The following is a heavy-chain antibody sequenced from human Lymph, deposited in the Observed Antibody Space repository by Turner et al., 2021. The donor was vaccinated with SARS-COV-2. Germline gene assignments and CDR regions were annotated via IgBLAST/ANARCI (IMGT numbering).Heavy chain of an antibody. CDR2: ISGSGGST. CDR1: VFTFSSYG. D-gene: IGHD2-2*02. CDR3: AKDRVVPPAIWNYYYYYGMDV. J-gene: IGHJ6*02. Sequence: EVQLLESGGGLVQPGGSLRLSCAASVFTFSSYGMSWVRQAPGKGLEWVSVISGSGGSTYYADSVKGRFTISRDNSKNTLYLQMNSLRAEDTAVYYCAKDRVVPPAIWNYYYYYGMDVWGQGTTVTVSS. V-gene: IGHV3-23*01.